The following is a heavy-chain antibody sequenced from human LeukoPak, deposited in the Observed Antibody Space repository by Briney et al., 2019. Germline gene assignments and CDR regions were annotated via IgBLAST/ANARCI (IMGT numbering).Heavy chain of an antibody. D-gene: IGHD1-26*01. CDR2: INPSGDGT. Sequence: ASVKVSCKASGYTFTSYGISWVRQAPGQGLEWMGIINPSGDGTTYAQKFQGRVTMTRDTSTSTVYMELSSLRSEDTAVYYCASHLGAATDAFDIWGQGTMVTVSS. J-gene: IGHJ3*02. CDR3: ASHLGAATDAFDI. V-gene: IGHV1-46*01. CDR1: GYTFTSYG.